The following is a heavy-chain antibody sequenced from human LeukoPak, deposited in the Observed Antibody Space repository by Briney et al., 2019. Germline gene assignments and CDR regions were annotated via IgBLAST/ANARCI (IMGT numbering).Heavy chain of an antibody. CDR1: AGSISSYY. CDR3: ARGTSGSCYIAFDI. V-gene: IGHV4-59*08. J-gene: IGHJ3*02. Sequence: PSETLSLTCTVSAGSISSYYWSWIRQPPGKGLEWIGYIYYSGSTNYNPSLKSRVTISVDTSKNQFSLKLSSVTAADAAVYYCARGTSGSCYIAFDIWGQGTMVTVSS. D-gene: IGHD1-26*01. CDR2: IYYSGST.